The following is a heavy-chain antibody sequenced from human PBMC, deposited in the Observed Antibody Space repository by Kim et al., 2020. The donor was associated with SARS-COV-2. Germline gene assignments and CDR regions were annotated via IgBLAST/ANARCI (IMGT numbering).Heavy chain of an antibody. CDR3: ANPATWYPEY. CDR1: GFTFSSYS. J-gene: IGHJ4*02. D-gene: IGHD6-13*01. Sequence: GVSLRLSCAASGFTFSSYSMSWVRQAPGKGLEWVSAISGSGGSTYYADSVKGRFTISRDNSKNTLYLQMNSLRAEDTAVYYCANPATWYPEYWGQGTLVTVSS. CDR2: ISGSGGST. V-gene: IGHV3-23*01.